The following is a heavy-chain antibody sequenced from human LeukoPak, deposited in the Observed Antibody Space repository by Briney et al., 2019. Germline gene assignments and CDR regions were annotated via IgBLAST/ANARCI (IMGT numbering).Heavy chain of an antibody. CDR3: AKGGIVAPYAY. D-gene: IGHD5-12*01. CDR2: ISGSGGST. V-gene: IGHV3-23*01. Sequence: GGSLRLSCAASGFTFSSYAMSWVRQAPGKGLEWGSAISGSGGSTYYADSVKGRFTISRDNSKNTLYLQMNSLRAEDTAVYYCAKGGIVAPYAYWGQGTLVTVSS. CDR1: GFTFSSYA. J-gene: IGHJ4*02.